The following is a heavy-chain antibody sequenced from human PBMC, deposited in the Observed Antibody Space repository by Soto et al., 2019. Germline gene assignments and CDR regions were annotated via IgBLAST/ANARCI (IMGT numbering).Heavy chain of an antibody. J-gene: IGHJ4*02. D-gene: IGHD1-1*01. CDR2: IYWEDGK. CDR1: GFSLSSSGVG. Sequence: QITLKESGPTQVKPTQTLTLTCTVSGFSLSSSGVGVGWIRQPPGKALEWLALIYWEDGKRYRPSLKTRVTVTMDTSKNQVVLTLTDMDPADTATYYCVRSDSATGTTFGYWGQGILVTVPS. CDR3: VRSDSATGTTFGY. V-gene: IGHV2-5*02.